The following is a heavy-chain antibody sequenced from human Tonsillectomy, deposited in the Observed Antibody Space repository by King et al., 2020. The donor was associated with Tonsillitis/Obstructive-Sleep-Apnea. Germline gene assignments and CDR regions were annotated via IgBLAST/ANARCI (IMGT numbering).Heavy chain of an antibody. Sequence: VQLVESGGGLVQPGRSLRLSCAASGFTFDDYPVHWVRQAPGKGLEWVSGISWNSGNIGYADSVKGRFTISRDNAKNSLYLQMNSLRAEDTALYYCAKALLASWVYFDTWGQGTLVTVSS. CDR2: ISWNSGNI. V-gene: IGHV3-9*01. D-gene: IGHD2-8*02. CDR1: GFTFDDYP. J-gene: IGHJ4*02. CDR3: AKALLASWVYFDT.